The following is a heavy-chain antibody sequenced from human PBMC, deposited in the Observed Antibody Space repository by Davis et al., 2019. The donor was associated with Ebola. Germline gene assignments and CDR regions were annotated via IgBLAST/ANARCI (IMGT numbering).Heavy chain of an antibody. D-gene: IGHD3-16*01. Sequence: PGGSLRLSCEASTLTSSSYAMHWVRQAPGKGLEWVAFISTDGHKKDYADSVKGRFTISRDNSRDTLFLQMDSLRFEDSAVYYCVKDQSMIANNFFGLDVWGQGTTVTVSS. J-gene: IGHJ6*02. CDR3: VKDQSMIANNFFGLDV. V-gene: IGHV3-30*18. CDR1: TLTSSSYA. CDR2: ISTDGHKK.